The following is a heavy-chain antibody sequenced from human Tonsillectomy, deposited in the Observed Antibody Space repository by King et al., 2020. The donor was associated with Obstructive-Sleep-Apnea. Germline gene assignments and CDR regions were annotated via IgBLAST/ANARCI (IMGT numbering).Heavy chain of an antibody. CDR2: IHYGGSA. CDR3: ARRSDLSWYFDL. D-gene: IGHD2-15*01. CDR1: GDSISRTSSY. J-gene: IGHJ2*01. V-gene: IGHV4-39*02. Sequence: QLQESGPGLVKPSETLSLSCTVSGDSISRTSSYCGWFRQPPGKGLEYIGSIHYGGSANFNPSLKRRSTISADTSKDHFLLKLTSVTAADTAVYFCARRSDLSWYFDLWGRGTLVTVSS.